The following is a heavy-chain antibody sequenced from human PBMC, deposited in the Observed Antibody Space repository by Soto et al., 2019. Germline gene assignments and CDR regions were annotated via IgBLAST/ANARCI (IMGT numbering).Heavy chain of an antibody. V-gene: IGHV3-33*01. Sequence: QVQLVESGGGVVQPGRSLRLSCATSGFTFSNYAFHWVRQAPGKGLEWVAVIWYDGSKKHHADSVKGRFTISRDDSKNTLYLQMNSLRVEDTAVYYCAIDGNYPQSDYWGQGTLVTVSS. CDR2: IWYDGSKK. CDR1: GFTFSNYA. J-gene: IGHJ4*02. D-gene: IGHD1-26*01. CDR3: AIDGNYPQSDY.